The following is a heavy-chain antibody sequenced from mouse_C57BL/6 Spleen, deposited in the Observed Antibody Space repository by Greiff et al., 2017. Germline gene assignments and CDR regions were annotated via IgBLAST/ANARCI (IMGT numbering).Heavy chain of an antibody. D-gene: IGHD1-1*01. CDR3: TRVATTVVARYFDV. J-gene: IGHJ1*03. CDR1: GFTFSSYA. CDR2: ISSGGDYI. V-gene: IGHV5S21*01. Sequence: VQLVESGEGLVKPGGSLKLSCAASGFTFSSYAMSWVRQTPEKRLEWVAYISSGGDYIYYADTVKGRFTISRDNARNTLYRQMSSLKSEDTAMYYCTRVATTVVARYFDVWGTGTTVTVSS.